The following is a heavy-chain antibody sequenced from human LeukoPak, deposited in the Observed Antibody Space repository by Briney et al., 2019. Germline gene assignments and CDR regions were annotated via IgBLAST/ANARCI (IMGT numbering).Heavy chain of an antibody. D-gene: IGHD4-17*01. CDR2: INEDEREK. CDR3: TFWGSLESDYLRDAMDV. CDR1: GFSLSSYW. Sequence: GGSLRLSCAASGFSLSSYWMSWVRQAPGKGLEWVATINEDEREKYYVASVKGRFTIYRDSAKNPLYLQMNSLRAEDTAVYRATFWGSLESDYLRDAMDVWGQGTTVTVSS. V-gene: IGHV3-7*01. J-gene: IGHJ6*02.